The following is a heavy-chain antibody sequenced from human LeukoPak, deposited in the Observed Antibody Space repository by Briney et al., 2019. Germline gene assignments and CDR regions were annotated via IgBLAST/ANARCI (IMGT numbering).Heavy chain of an antibody. CDR1: GFSFSGYG. V-gene: IGHV3-33*01. CDR2: IWFDGSNK. Sequence: GGSLRLSCAASGFSFSGYGMDWVRQAPGKGLEWLAVIWFDGSNKYYADSVKGRFTISRDNSKNTVHLQMNSLRAEDTAVYYCARMGSGWHFDYWGQGTLVTVSS. J-gene: IGHJ4*02. CDR3: ARMGSGWHFDY. D-gene: IGHD6-19*01.